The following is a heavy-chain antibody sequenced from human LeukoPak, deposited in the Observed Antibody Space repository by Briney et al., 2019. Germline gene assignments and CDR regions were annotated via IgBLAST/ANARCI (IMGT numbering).Heavy chain of an antibody. V-gene: IGHV4-4*07. Sequence: SETLSLSCTVSGGSIITYYWSRIRQPAGKGLEWIGRIYSSGRTNYHPSLESRVTMSVDTSKNQFSLNLTSVTAADTAVYYCAKAIRNTVSNHYFDYWGQGTLVTVSS. CDR1: GGSIITYY. CDR3: AKAIRNTVSNHYFDY. CDR2: IYSSGRT. J-gene: IGHJ4*02. D-gene: IGHD4-17*01.